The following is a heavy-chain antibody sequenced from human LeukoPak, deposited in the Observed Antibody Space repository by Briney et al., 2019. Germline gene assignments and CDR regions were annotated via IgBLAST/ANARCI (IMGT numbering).Heavy chain of an antibody. J-gene: IGHJ3*02. CDR2: IYTSGST. D-gene: IGHD4-17*01. CDR1: GGSISSGSYY. CDR3: ARYGPPRLRGVRGAFDI. Sequence: SQTLSLTCTVSGGSISSGSYYWSWIRQPAGKGLEWIARIYTSGSTNYNPSLKSRVTISVDTSKNQFSLKLSSVTAADTAVYYCARYGPPRLRGVRGAFDIWGQGTMVTVSS. V-gene: IGHV4-61*02.